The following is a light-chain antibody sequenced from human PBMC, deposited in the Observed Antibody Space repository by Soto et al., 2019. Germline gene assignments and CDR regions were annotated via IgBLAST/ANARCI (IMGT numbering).Light chain of an antibody. CDR1: QTIDNC. J-gene: IGKJ5*01. CDR3: QQYYSIPLT. V-gene: IGKV1-39*01. Sequence: DIQMTQSPSSLSASVGDRVTITCRASQTIDNCLSWYQRKPGQAPGLLIYDASTLKSGVPSRFSGSGSGTDFTLTISSLQPEDFATYYCQQYYSIPLTFGRGTRLEIK. CDR2: DAS.